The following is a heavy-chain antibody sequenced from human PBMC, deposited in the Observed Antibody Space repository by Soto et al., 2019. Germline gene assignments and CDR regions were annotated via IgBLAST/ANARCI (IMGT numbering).Heavy chain of an antibody. J-gene: IGHJ5*02. V-gene: IGHV1-18*01. CDR2: ISDYNGNT. CDR1: GYTFTSYG. CDR3: ARDLKRYSGSYYWFDP. D-gene: IGHD1-26*01. Sequence: ASVKVSCKASGYTFTSYGISWVRQAPRQGLEWMGWISDYNGNTNYAQKLQGRVTMTTDTSTITADMELRSLRSDDTAVYYCARDLKRYSGSYYWFDPWGQGTLVNVSS.